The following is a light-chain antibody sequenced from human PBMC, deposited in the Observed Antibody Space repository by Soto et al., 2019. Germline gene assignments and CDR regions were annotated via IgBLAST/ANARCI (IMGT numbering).Light chain of an antibody. CDR2: DAS. CDR3: QQYDNVELA. CDR1: QDITNY. J-gene: IGKJ4*01. V-gene: IGKV1-33*01. Sequence: DLQMTQSPSSLSASVGDRVTITCQASQDITNYLNWYQQKPGKAPKVLIFDASNLKTGVPSRFSGSGSGTNFTLTISSLQPEDIATYYCQQYDNVELAFGGGTKVEIK.